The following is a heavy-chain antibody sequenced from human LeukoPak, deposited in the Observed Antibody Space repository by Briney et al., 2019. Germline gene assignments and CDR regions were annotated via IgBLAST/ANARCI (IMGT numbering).Heavy chain of an antibody. D-gene: IGHD6-6*01. V-gene: IGHV7-4-1*02. Sequence: ASVKVSCKASGYTFTSYAMNWVRQAPGQGLEWMGWINTNTGNPTYAQGFTGRFVFSLDTSVSTAYLQISSLKAEDTAVYYCARGGSSIAARHQVYYYYYMDVWGKGTTVTVSS. CDR2: INTNTGNP. J-gene: IGHJ6*03. CDR3: ARGGSSIAARHQVYYYYYMDV. CDR1: GYTFTSYA.